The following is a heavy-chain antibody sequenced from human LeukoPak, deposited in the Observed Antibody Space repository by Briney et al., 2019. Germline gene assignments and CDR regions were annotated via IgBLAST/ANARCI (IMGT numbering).Heavy chain of an antibody. V-gene: IGHV4-39*01. Sequence: KPSETLSLTCTVSGGSISSSNYYWGWIRPPPGKGLVWIGNIYYSGSNYYNPSLKSRVTISVGTSKNQFSLKLTSVTAADTAIYYCARTRSGSYSFYIWGQGTMVTVSS. CDR3: ARTRSGSYSFYI. D-gene: IGHD3-10*01. CDR2: IYYSGSN. CDR1: GGSISSSNYY. J-gene: IGHJ3*02.